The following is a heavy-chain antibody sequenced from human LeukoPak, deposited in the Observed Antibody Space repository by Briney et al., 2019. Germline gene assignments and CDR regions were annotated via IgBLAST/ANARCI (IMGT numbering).Heavy chain of an antibody. CDR2: INPNSGGT. J-gene: IGHJ3*02. D-gene: IGHD1-26*01. CDR1: GYTFTGYY. V-gene: IGHV1-2*02. Sequence: GASVKVSCKASGYTFTGYYMHWVRQAPGQGLEWMGWINPNSGGTNYAQKFQGRVTMTRDTSISTAYMELSRLRSDDTAVYYCASWGKYSGSYRGDAFDIWGQGTMVTVSS. CDR3: ASWGKYSGSYRGDAFDI.